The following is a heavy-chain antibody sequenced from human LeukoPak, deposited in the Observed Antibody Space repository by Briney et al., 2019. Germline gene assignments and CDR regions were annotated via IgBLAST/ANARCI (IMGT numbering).Heavy chain of an antibody. CDR2: IYYSGST. CDR3: ARHFRYSSSLGYYYYDMDV. V-gene: IGHV4-59*08. Sequence: SETLSLTCTVSGGSISSYYWSWIRQPPGNGLEWIGYIYYSGSTNYNPSLKSRVTVSVDTSKNQFSLKLSSVTAADTAVYYCARHFRYSSSLGYYYYDMDVWGQGTTVTVSS. CDR1: GGSISSYY. D-gene: IGHD6-6*01. J-gene: IGHJ6*02.